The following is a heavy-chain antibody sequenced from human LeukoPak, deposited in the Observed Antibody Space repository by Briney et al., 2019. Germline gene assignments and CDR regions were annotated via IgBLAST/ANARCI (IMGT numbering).Heavy chain of an antibody. CDR1: GFTFGRYG. D-gene: IGHD4-17*01. Sequence: GGSLRLSCVGSGFTFGRYGFHWVRQAPGKGLEWVAGISYDATIKRYADSVKGRFTISRDNSKNTLFLQLSSLRVDDAAVYFCARADYGDFQQRGSWGQGTLVTVSS. J-gene: IGHJ5*02. CDR2: ISYDATIK. CDR3: ARADYGDFQQRGS. V-gene: IGHV3-30-3*01.